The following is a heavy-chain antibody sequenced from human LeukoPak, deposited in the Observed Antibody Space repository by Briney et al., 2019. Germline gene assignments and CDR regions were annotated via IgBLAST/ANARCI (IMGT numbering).Heavy chain of an antibody. CDR2: ISYDGSGK. D-gene: IGHD3-16*01. CDR1: GFVFSNHV. Sequence: GKSLRLSFVGAGFVFSNHVIHWVRQAPGQGLEWVSIISYDGSGKHYADSVGGRLTISRDNSKNTVYLQMDSLTAEDTAIYYCARDLWGVAVAGAGKDVWGQGTTVTVSS. J-gene: IGHJ6*02. V-gene: IGHV3-30*04. CDR3: ARDLWGVAVAGAGKDV.